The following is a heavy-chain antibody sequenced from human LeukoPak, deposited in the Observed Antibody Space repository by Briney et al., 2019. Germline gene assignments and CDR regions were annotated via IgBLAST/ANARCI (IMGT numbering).Heavy chain of an antibody. Sequence: SQTLSLTCAVSGGSISSGGYSWSWIRQPPGTGLEWIGYIYHSGSTYYNPSLKSRVTISVDRSKNQFSLKLSSVTAADTAVYYCARVGRDDFWSDTTFDYWGQGTLVTVSS. J-gene: IGHJ4*02. D-gene: IGHD3-3*01. V-gene: IGHV4-30-2*01. CDR1: GGSISSGGYS. CDR3: ARVGRDDFWSDTTFDY. CDR2: IYHSGST.